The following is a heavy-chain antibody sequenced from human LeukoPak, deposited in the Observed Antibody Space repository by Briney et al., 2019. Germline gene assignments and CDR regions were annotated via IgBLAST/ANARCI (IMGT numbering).Heavy chain of an antibody. J-gene: IGHJ4*02. CDR1: GGTFSSYA. Sequence: SVKVSCKASGGTFSSYAISWVRQAPGQGLEWTGGIIPIFGTANYAQKFQGRVTITTDESTSTAYMELSSLRSEDTAVYYCARGGWLQLLPLDYWGQGTLVTVSS. CDR2: IIPIFGTA. V-gene: IGHV1-69*05. D-gene: IGHD5-24*01. CDR3: ARGGWLQLLPLDY.